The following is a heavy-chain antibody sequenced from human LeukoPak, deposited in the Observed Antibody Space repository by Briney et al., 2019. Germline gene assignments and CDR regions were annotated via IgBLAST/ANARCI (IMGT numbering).Heavy chain of an antibody. V-gene: IGHV3-7*01. CDR3: ARVTVGAEYFDY. D-gene: IGHD1-26*01. Sequence: GGSLRLSCAASGFTFSSYWMSWVRQAPGKGLGWVANIKQDGSEKYYVDSVKGQFTISRDNAKNSLYLQMNSLRAEDTAVYYCARVTVGAEYFDYWGQGTLVTVSS. CDR2: IKQDGSEK. J-gene: IGHJ4*02. CDR1: GFTFSSYW.